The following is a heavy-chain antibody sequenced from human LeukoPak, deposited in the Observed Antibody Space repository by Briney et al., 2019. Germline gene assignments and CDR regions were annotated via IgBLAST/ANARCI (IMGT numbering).Heavy chain of an antibody. CDR3: ARESEGRSSSSLWFDP. CDR2: IWYDGSNK. V-gene: IGHV3-33*01. J-gene: IGHJ5*02. D-gene: IGHD6-6*01. Sequence: PGGSLRLSCAASGFTFSSYGMHWVRQAPGKGLEWVAVIWYDGSNKYYADSVKGRFTISRDNSKNTLYLQMNSLRAEDTAVYYCARESEGRSSSSLWFDPWGQGTLVTVSS. CDR1: GFTFSSYG.